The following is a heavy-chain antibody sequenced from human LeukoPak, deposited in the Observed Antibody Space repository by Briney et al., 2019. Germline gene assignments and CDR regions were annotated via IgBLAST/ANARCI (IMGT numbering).Heavy chain of an antibody. V-gene: IGHV3-53*01. CDR1: GFTVSSNY. J-gene: IGHJ3*02. CDR3: ARFGYDSSGYYGLYAFDI. D-gene: IGHD3-22*01. CDR2: IYSGGST. Sequence: GGSLRLSCAASGFTVSSNYMSWVRQAPGKGLEWVSVIYSGGSTYYADSVKGRFTISRDNSKNTLYLQMNSLRAEDTAVYYCARFGYDSSGYYGLYAFDIWGQGTMVTVSS.